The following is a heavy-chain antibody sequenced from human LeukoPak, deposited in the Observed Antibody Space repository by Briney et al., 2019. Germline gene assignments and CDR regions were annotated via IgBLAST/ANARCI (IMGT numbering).Heavy chain of an antibody. J-gene: IGHJ4*02. CDR1: GGSISSYH. D-gene: IGHD6-19*01. CDR3: ARGPGYSSGWYGFDY. V-gene: IGHV4-59*01. Sequence: SETLSLTCTVSGGSISSYHWSWIRQPPGKGLEWIGYIYYSGSTNYNPSLKSRVTISVDTSKNQFSLKLSSVTAADTAVYYCARGPGYSSGWYGFDYWGQGTLVTVSS. CDR2: IYYSGST.